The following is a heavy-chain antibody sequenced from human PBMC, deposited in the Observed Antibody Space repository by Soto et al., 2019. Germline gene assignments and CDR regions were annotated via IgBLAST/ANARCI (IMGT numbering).Heavy chain of an antibody. Sequence: GGSLRLSCAASGFTFSSYGMHWVRQAPGKGLEWVAVIWYDGSNKYYADSVKGRFTISRDNSKNTLYLQMNSLRAEDTAVYYCAKYGDYGKLDPWGQGTLVTVSS. CDR2: IWYDGSNK. V-gene: IGHV3-33*06. D-gene: IGHD4-17*01. CDR1: GFTFSSYG. CDR3: AKYGDYGKLDP. J-gene: IGHJ5*02.